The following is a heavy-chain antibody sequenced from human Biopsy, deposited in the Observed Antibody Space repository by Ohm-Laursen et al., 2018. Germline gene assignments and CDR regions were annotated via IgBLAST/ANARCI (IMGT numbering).Heavy chain of an antibody. CDR1: GGSISNYF. J-gene: IGHJ3*02. V-gene: IGHV4-59*01. D-gene: IGHD1-26*01. CDR3: ARVEAGTYDALDI. Sequence: GTLSLTCAVSGGSISNYFWTWIRLAPGKGLEWIGYIYYSGGTKYNPSLASRVTFSVDMSKSQFSLKLYSVTAADTAVYYCARVEAGTYDALDIWGQGTLVAVSA. CDR2: IYYSGGT.